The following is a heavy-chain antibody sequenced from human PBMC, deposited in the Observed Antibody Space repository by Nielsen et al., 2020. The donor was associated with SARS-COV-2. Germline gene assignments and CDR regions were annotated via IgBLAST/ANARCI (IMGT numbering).Heavy chain of an antibody. Sequence: GESLKISCAASGFTFSSYAMSWVRQAPGKGLEWVSGISGSGGSTYYADSVKGRFTISRDNSKNTLYLQMNSLRAEDTAVYYCAKIDSSGWDCYYYYGMDVWGQGTTVTVSS. D-gene: IGHD6-19*01. V-gene: IGHV3-23*01. CDR3: AKIDSSGWDCYYYYGMDV. CDR2: ISGSGGST. J-gene: IGHJ6*02. CDR1: GFTFSSYA.